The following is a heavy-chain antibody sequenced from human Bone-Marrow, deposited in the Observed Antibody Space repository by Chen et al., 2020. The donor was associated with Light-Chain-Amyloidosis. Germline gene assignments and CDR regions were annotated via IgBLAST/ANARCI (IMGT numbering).Heavy chain of an antibody. CDR1: GGTFSSYV. V-gene: IGHV1-69*18. J-gene: IGHJ6*02. Sequence: QVQLVQSGAEVKKPGSSVKVSCRASGGTFSSYVFSWVRQAPGQGLEWMGNIIPIFRTTNYAQKFQGRVTISADEPTTTAYMELSSLRSEDTAVYYCARGRWLGGMDVWGQGTTVTVSS. CDR3: ARGRWLGGMDV. D-gene: IGHD3-22*01. CDR2: IIPIFRTT.